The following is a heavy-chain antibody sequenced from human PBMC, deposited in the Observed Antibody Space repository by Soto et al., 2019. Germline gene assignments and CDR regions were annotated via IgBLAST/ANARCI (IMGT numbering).Heavy chain of an antibody. J-gene: IGHJ4*02. V-gene: IGHV4-39*01. CDR3: ARHAYYDFWSGYEDKLYYFDY. CDR1: GGSISSSSYY. D-gene: IGHD3-3*01. Sequence: QLQLQESGPGLVKPSETLSLTCTVSGGSISSSSYYWGWIRQPPGKGLEWIGSIYYSGSTYYNPSLKSRVTISVDTSKNQFSLKLSSVTAADTAVYYCARHAYYDFWSGYEDKLYYFDYWGQGTLVTVSS. CDR2: IYYSGST.